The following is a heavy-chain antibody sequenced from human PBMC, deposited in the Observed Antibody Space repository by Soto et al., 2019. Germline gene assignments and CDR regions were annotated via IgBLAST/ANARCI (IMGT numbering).Heavy chain of an antibody. V-gene: IGHV1-18*01. CDR2: ISAHNGNT. D-gene: IGHD3-10*01. J-gene: IGHJ4*02. CDR3: ARGRYGEY. Sequence: QVHLVQSGAEVKKAGASVKVSCKGSGYAFTTYGITWVRQAPGQGLEWMGWISAHNGNTTYAQKLQGRVTVTRETSTITAYMELRSLRSDDTAVYYCARGRYGEYWGQGALVTVSS. CDR1: GYAFTTYG.